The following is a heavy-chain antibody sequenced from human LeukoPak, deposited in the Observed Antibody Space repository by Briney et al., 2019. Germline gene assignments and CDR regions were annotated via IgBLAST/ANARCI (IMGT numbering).Heavy chain of an antibody. Sequence: ASVKVPCKASGYTFTSYAMNWVRQAPGQGLEWMGWINTNTGNPTYAQGFTGRFVFSLDTSVSTAYLQISSLKAEDTAVYYCARDYYRRTTMVPYYFDYWGQGTLVTVSS. CDR1: GYTFTSYA. CDR3: ARDYYRRTTMVPYYFDY. CDR2: INTNTGNP. D-gene: IGHD3-10*01. V-gene: IGHV7-4-1*02. J-gene: IGHJ4*02.